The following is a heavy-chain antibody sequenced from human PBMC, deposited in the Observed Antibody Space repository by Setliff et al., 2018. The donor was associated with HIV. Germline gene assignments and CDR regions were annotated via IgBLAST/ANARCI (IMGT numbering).Heavy chain of an antibody. V-gene: IGHV4-4*08. D-gene: IGHD3-10*01. CDR2: IYTSGST. CDR1: GGSISTYF. J-gene: IGHJ6*03. CDR3: ASLDGSESPYIYYYYMDV. Sequence: PSETLSLTCTVSGGSISTYFWTWIRQPPGKGLEWIGYIYTSGSTNYNPSLKSRVTISVDTSKNQISLKLSSVTAADTAVYYCASLDGSESPYIYYYYMDVWGKGTAVTVSS.